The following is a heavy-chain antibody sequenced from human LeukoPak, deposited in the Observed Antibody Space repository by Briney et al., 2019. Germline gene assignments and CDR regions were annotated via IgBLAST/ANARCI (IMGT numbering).Heavy chain of an antibody. J-gene: IGHJ4*02. CDR2: ISSSGSTI. Sequence: GSQRLSCAASGFTFSSYSMNWVRQAPGKGLEWISYISSSGSTINYADSVKGRFTISRDSAKNSLYLQMNSLRDEDTAVYYCARDRDSGDYTAAPGDYWGQGTLVTVSS. CDR1: GFTFSSYS. V-gene: IGHV3-48*02. CDR3: ARDRDSGDYTAAPGDY. D-gene: IGHD4-17*01.